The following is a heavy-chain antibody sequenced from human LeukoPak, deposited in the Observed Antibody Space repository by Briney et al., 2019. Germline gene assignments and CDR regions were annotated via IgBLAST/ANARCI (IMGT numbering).Heavy chain of an antibody. CDR1: GFTFSNYA. J-gene: IGHJ1*01. CDR3: ARLYCSSTNCYSYFQH. CDR2: ISSSGSTI. D-gene: IGHD2-2*01. V-gene: IGHV3-48*03. Sequence: GGSLRLSCAASGFTFSNYAMSWVRQAPGRGLEWVSYISSSGSTISYADSVKGRFTISRDNAKNSLYLQMNSLRAEDTAVYYCARLYCSSTNCYSYFQHWGQGTVVTVSS.